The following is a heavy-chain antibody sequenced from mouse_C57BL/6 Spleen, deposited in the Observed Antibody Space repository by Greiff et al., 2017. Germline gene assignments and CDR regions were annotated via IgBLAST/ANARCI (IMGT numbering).Heavy chain of an antibody. CDR1: GYTFTSYW. V-gene: IGHV1-50*01. CDR3: ARSGNSRYFDV. D-gene: IGHD2-1*01. CDR2: IDPSDSYT. J-gene: IGHJ1*03. Sequence: QVQLQQPGAELVKPGASVKLSCKASGYTFTSYWMQWVKQRPGQGLEWIGEIDPSDSYTNYNQKFKGKATLTVDTPSSTAYMQLSSLTSEDSAVYYCARSGNSRYFDVWGTGTTVTVSS.